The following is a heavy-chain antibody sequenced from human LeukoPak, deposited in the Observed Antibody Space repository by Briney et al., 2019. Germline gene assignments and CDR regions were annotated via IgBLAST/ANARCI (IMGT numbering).Heavy chain of an antibody. Sequence: GGSLRLSCVVSGFTFNRCWMNWVRQAPGQGLEWVAHINPDGRDTYYVDSVKGRFTISRDNAQNSMYLQMNSLRVEDTAVYYCTSWGDTAAEYFQRWGQGTLVTVSS. V-gene: IGHV3-7*01. CDR3: TSWGDTAAEYFQR. J-gene: IGHJ1*01. D-gene: IGHD2-21*02. CDR2: INPDGRDT. CDR1: GFTFNRCW.